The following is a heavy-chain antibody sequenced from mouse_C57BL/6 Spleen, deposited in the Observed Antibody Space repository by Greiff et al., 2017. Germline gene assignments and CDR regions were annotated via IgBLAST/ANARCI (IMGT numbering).Heavy chain of an antibody. J-gene: IGHJ4*01. CDR2: IYPSDSET. CDR1: GYTFTSYW. V-gene: IGHV1-61*01. CDR3: ARSSPDYYAMDY. D-gene: IGHD1-1*01. Sequence: QVQLQQPGAELVRPGSSVKLSCKASGYTFTSYWMDWVKQRPGQGLEWIGNIYPSDSETHYNQKFKDKATLTVAKSSSTAYMQLSSLTSEDSAVYYCARSSPDYYAMDYWGQGTSVTVSS.